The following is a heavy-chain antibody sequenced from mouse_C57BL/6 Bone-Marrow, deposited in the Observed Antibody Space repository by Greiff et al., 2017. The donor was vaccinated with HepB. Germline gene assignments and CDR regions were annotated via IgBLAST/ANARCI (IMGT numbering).Heavy chain of an antibody. V-gene: IGHV1-26*01. CDR1: GYTFTDYS. J-gene: IGHJ2*01. CDR3: ARDYGSSYGY. CDR2: INPNNGGT. Sequence: EVQLQQSGPELVKPGASVKISCKASGYTFTDYSMNWVKQSHGKSLEWIGDINPNNGGTNYNQKFKGKATLTVDKSSSTAYMELRSLTSEDSAVYYCARDYGSSYGYWGQGTTLTVSS. D-gene: IGHD1-1*01.